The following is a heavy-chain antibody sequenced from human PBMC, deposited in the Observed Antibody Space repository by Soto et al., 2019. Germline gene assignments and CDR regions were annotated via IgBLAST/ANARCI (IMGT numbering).Heavy chain of an antibody. D-gene: IGHD3-22*01. V-gene: IGHV4-30-2*01. CDR1: GGSISSGGYS. J-gene: IGHJ4*02. CDR2: IYHSGST. Sequence: QLQLQESGSGLVKPSQTLSLTCAVSGGSISSGGYSWSWIRQPPGKGLEWIGYIYHSGSTYYNPSLKRRVTISVDRSKNQFSLKLSSVTAADTAVYYCARWGVDYSDSSGYYLSPYYFDYWGQGTLVTVSS. CDR3: ARWGVDYSDSSGYYLSPYYFDY.